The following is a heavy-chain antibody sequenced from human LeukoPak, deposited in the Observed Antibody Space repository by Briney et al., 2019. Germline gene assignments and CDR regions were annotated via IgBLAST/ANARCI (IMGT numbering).Heavy chain of an antibody. J-gene: IGHJ3*02. CDR1: GFTFSSYA. V-gene: IGHV3-23*01. Sequence: GGSLRLSCAVSGFTFSSYAMSWVRQAPGKGLEWVSSISGCGGSIYNADPVKGRFTTSGDNSKNTLYLQMNSLRAEDTALCYCAKAYSSSWNRGNGAFDIWGQGTMVTVSS. CDR3: AKAYSSSWNRGNGAFDI. CDR2: ISGCGGSI. D-gene: IGHD6-13*01.